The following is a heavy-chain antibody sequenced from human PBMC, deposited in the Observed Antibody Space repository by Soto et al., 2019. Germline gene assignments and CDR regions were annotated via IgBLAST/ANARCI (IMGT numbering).Heavy chain of an antibody. CDR1: GFIFTNYA. CDR2: IGGRGNSA. J-gene: IGHJ3*01. D-gene: IGHD5-12*01. Sequence: GGSLRLSCAASGFIFTNYAMNWVRQAPGKGLEWVSVIGGRGNSAYYADSVQGRFTISRDNSKNTLSPQMSSLTADDTAIYYCVREGRGSFDFWGRGTMVTVSS. V-gene: IGHV3-23*01. CDR3: VREGRGSFDF.